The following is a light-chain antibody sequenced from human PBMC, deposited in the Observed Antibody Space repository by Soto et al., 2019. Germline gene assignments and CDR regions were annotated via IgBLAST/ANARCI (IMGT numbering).Light chain of an antibody. CDR2: GAS. V-gene: IGKV3-15*01. CDR1: ETVRTN. J-gene: IGKJ2*01. Sequence: IGRTQSPVTLSVAPGERVTLSCRASETVRTNSAWFQQKPCQTPRLLIFGASTRPTGIPTRFTGSGSETEFTLTLDSLQSEDLAVYYCQQYYNFPAYTFCQGTKL. CDR3: QQYYNFPAYT.